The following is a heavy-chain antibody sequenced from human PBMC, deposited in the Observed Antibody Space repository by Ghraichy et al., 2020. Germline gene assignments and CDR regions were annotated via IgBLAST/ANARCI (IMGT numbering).Heavy chain of an antibody. CDR1: GFTFSSYA. CDR3: AKQYRPIVATGGPYYYYGMDV. Sequence: GGSLRLSCAASGFTFSSYAMSWVRQAPGKGLEWVSAISGSGGSTYYADSVKGWFTISRDNSKNTLYLQMNSLRAEDTAVYYCAKQYRPIVATGGPYYYYGMDVWGQGTTVTVSS. J-gene: IGHJ6*02. D-gene: IGHD5-12*01. V-gene: IGHV3-23*01. CDR2: ISGSGGST.